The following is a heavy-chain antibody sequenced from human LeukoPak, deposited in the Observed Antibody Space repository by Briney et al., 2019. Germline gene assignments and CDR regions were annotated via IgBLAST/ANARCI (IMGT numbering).Heavy chain of an antibody. D-gene: IGHD1-26*01. CDR1: GVSISSYY. V-gene: IGHV4-4*07. J-gene: IGHJ5*02. CDR2: IYTGGST. Sequence: SETLSLTCTVSGVSISSYYWSWIRQPAGKGLEWIGRIYTGGSTNYNPSLKSRVTISVDTSKNQFSLKLSSVTAADTAVYYCARDQAILGWFDPWGQGTLVTVSS. CDR3: ARDQAILGWFDP.